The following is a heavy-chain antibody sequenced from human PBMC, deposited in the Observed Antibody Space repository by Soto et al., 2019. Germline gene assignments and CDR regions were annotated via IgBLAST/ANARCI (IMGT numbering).Heavy chain of an antibody. CDR3: ARGVDDVDIVATIISFDY. J-gene: IGHJ4*02. V-gene: IGHV3-21*01. D-gene: IGHD5-12*01. CDR1: RFTFSSYS. Sequence: PGGSLRLSCAASRFTFSSYSMNWVRQAPGKGLEWVSSISSSSSYIYYADSVKGRFTISRDNAKNSLYLQMNSLRAEDTAVYYCARGVDDVDIVATIISFDYWGQGTLVTVSS. CDR2: ISSSSSYI.